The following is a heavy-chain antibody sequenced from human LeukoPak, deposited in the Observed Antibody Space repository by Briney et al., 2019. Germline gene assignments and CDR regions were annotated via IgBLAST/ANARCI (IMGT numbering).Heavy chain of an antibody. J-gene: IGHJ6*03. CDR3: ARATSIAARPGYYYMDV. D-gene: IGHD6-6*01. Sequence: AETLSLTCAVYGGSFSGYYLSWIRQPPRKGLEWVGEINHSGSTNYNPSLKSRVTISVDTSKNQFSLKLSSVTAADTAVYYCARATSIAARPGYYYMDVWGKGTTVTVSS. V-gene: IGHV4-34*01. CDR2: INHSGST. CDR1: GGSFSGYY.